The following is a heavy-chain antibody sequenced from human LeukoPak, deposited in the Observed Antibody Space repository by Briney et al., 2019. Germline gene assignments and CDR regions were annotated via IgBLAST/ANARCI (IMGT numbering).Heavy chain of an antibody. CDR3: ARSYWNYDGDFDY. CDR2: IYYTGST. CDR1: GGYISSYY. D-gene: IGHD1-7*01. V-gene: IGHV4-59*01. Sequence: SETLSLTCTVSGGYISSYYWSWIRQSPGKGLEWIGYIYYTGSTNYNPSLKSRVTISVDTSKNQFSLKLSSVTAADTAVYYCARSYWNYDGDFDYLGQATLLTVS. J-gene: IGHJ4*02.